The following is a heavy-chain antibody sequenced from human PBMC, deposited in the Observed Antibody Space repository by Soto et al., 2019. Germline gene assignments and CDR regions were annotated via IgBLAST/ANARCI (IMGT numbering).Heavy chain of an antibody. D-gene: IGHD3-22*01. CDR3: ARAGQYYDASGYAD. V-gene: IGHV1-18*01. J-gene: IGHJ4*02. CDR1: GYSFATSG. Sequence: QVKLVWSETEVKKPGASIKVSCKASGYSFATSGMTWVRQAPGQGLEWMGWISVYNGNTNYDQKLQDRVTMTTDTSTNTAYLEVRNMRYYDTAVYYCARAGQYYDASGYADWCQATLVTVSS. CDR2: ISVYNGNT.